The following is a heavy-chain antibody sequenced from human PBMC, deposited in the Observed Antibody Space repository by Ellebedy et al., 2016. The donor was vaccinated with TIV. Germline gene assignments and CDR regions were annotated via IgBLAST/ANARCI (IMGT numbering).Heavy chain of an antibody. D-gene: IGHD6-13*01. Sequence: GESLKISCAASEFTFSSYAMSWVRQAPGKGLEWVSAISASGGSTYNADSVKGRFTISRDNSKNTLYLQMNSLRADDTAVYYCARHQAGYTTSYYFDFWGQGTLVTVSS. CDR3: ARHQAGYTTSYYFDF. CDR2: ISASGGST. J-gene: IGHJ4*02. CDR1: EFTFSSYA. V-gene: IGHV3-23*01.